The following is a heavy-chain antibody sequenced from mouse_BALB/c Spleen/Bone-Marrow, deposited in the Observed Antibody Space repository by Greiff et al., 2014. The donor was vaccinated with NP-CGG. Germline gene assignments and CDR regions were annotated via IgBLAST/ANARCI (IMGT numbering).Heavy chain of an antibody. CDR1: GYTFTSYW. Sequence: QVQLQQSGAELVKPGASVKLSSKASGYTFTSYWIHWVKLRPGHGLEWIGEINPSNGRTNYNEKFKNKATLTVDKSSSTAYIQLNSLTSEDSAVYYCARYDGPAWFAYWGQGTLVTVS. CDR2: INPSNGRT. V-gene: IGHV1S81*02. J-gene: IGHJ3*01. CDR3: ARYDGPAWFAY. D-gene: IGHD2-3*01.